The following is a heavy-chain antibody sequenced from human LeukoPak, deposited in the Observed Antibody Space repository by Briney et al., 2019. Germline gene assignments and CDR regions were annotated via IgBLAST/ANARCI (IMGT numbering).Heavy chain of an antibody. D-gene: IGHD2-15*01. CDR3: ARGYCSGGSCYSTYYYGMDV. V-gene: IGHV3-48*04. CDR2: ISSSSSTI. Sequence: GGSLRLSCATSGFTFKDFWMTWVRQAPGKGLEWVSYISSSSSTIYYADSVKGRFTISRDNAKNSLYLQMNSLRAEDTAVYYCARGYCSGGSCYSTYYYGMDVWGQGTTVTVSS. J-gene: IGHJ6*02. CDR1: GFTFKDFW.